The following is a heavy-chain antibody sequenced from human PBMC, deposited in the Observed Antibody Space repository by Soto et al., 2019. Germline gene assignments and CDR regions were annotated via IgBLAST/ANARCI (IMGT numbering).Heavy chain of an antibody. D-gene: IGHD4-17*01. J-gene: IGHJ4*02. CDR2: IYYSGST. CDR1: GGSISSTSYY. CDR3: ASFYVDYVSH. V-gene: IGHV4-39*01. Sequence: QLQLQESGPGLVKPSETLSLTCTVSGGSISSTSYYWGWIRQPPGKGLEWIGSIYYSGSTYYNPSLKTRVSISVDTSKTQFSVKLSAVTPADTAVYYCASFYVDYVSHWGQGTMVTVCS.